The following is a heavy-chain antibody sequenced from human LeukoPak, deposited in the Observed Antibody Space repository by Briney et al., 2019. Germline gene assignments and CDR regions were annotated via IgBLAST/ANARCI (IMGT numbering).Heavy chain of an antibody. J-gene: IGHJ3*02. CDR1: GGTFSSYA. CDR2: IIPIFGTT. D-gene: IGHD3-22*01. CDR3: ARAGVWDYSDSSGYHNAAFDI. V-gene: IGHV1-69*05. Sequence: SVKVSCKASGGTFSSYAISWVRQAPGQGLEWMGGIIPIFGTTNYAQKFQGRVTVTRDTSISTAYMDLSRLRSDDTAVYYCARAGVWDYSDSSGYHNAAFDIWGQGTMVTVSS.